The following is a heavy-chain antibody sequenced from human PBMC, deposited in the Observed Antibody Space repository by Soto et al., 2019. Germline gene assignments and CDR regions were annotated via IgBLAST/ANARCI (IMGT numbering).Heavy chain of an antibody. CDR1: GFTFSDYY. Sequence: QVQLVESGGGLVKPGGSLRLSCAASGFTFSDYYMSWIRQAPGKGLEWVSYISSSGSTIYYADSVKGRFTISRDNAKNPLYSPMDGRKTGDPAVYYRSETPLRGAEVATDFDYWGQGTLVTVSS. CDR3: SETPLRGAEVATDFDY. J-gene: IGHJ4*02. D-gene: IGHD5-12*01. V-gene: IGHV3-11*01. CDR2: ISSSGSTI.